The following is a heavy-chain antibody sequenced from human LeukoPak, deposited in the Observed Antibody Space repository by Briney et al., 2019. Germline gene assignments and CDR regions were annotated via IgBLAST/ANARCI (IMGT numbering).Heavy chain of an antibody. V-gene: IGHV1-2*02. Sequence: ASVKVTCKASGYTFTGYYMHWVRRAPGQGLEWMGWINPNNGGTNYAQKFQGRVTMTRDTSNSTAHMELSSLTSDDTAVYYCARPKAAAGTIGAFDIWGQGTMVTVSS. J-gene: IGHJ3*02. CDR2: INPNNGGT. D-gene: IGHD6-13*01. CDR3: ARPKAAAGTIGAFDI. CDR1: GYTFTGYY.